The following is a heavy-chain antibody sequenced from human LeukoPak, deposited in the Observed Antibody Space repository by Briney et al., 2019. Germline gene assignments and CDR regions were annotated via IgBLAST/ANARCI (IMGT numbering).Heavy chain of an antibody. CDR2: IIPILGIA. D-gene: IGHD5-18*01. CDR3: ARAHGYGEDYYYYGMDV. CDR1: VGTLSRYA. J-gene: IGHJ6*02. V-gene: IGHV1-69*04. Sequence: SVKVSCKASVGTLSRYAISWVRQSPGQGLEWMGRIIPILGIANYAQKFQGRVTITADKSTSTAYMELSSLRSEDTAVYYCARAHGYGEDYYYYGMDVWGQGTTVTVSS.